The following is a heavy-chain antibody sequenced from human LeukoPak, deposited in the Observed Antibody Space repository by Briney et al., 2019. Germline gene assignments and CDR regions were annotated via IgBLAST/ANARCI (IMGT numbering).Heavy chain of an antibody. D-gene: IGHD1-26*01. CDR3: AKYSGSYYYPPNWDS. CDR2: ISGSGSST. CDR1: GFTFSNYA. Sequence: GGSLRLSCAASGFTFSNYAMTWVRQAPGKGLEWVSGISGSGSSTYYADSVKGRFTLSRDYPKNTLYLQMNSLRAEDTAVYFCAKYSGSYYYPPNWDSWGQGPLVTVSS. J-gene: IGHJ4*02. V-gene: IGHV3-23*01.